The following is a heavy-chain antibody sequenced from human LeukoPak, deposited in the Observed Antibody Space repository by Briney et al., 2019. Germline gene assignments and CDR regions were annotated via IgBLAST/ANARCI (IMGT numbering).Heavy chain of an antibody. D-gene: IGHD6-13*01. V-gene: IGHV3-30-3*01. Sequence: GRSLRLSCAASGFTFSSYAMNWVRQAPGKGLEWVAVISYDGSNKYYADSVKGRFTISRDNSKNTLYLQMNSLRAEDTAVYYCARVGDSSSPGYFDYWGQGTLVTVSS. J-gene: IGHJ4*02. CDR1: GFTFSSYA. CDR3: ARVGDSSSPGYFDY. CDR2: ISYDGSNK.